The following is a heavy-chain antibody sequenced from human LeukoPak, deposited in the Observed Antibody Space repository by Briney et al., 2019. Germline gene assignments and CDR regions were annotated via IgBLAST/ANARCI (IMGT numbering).Heavy chain of an antibody. Sequence: GGSLRLSCAASGFTFSSYAMSWVRQAPGKGLEWVSAISASGGSTFYVGSVKGRFTISRDNSKDTLYLQMNSLRAEDTAVYYCARNENSGWGYFDYWGQGTLVTVSS. CDR1: GFTFSSYA. D-gene: IGHD5-12*01. J-gene: IGHJ4*02. CDR2: ISASGGST. V-gene: IGHV3-23*01. CDR3: ARNENSGWGYFDY.